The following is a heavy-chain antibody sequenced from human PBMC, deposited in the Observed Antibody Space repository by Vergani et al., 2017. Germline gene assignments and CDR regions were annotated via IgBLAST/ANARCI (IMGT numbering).Heavy chain of an antibody. J-gene: IGHJ4*02. CDR3: AKHFRGWGIDY. Sequence: QVQLVESGGGVVQRGGSLTLYCATSGFTLSNYDMQWIRQGPGKGLEFVAFIQFDGSNQYYADSVKGRFTLSRDFSKNTLCLQMNSLRTDDTATYYCAKHFRGWGIDYWGQGTQVIVSS. CDR1: GFTLSNYD. D-gene: IGHD3-16*01. V-gene: IGHV3-30*02. CDR2: IQFDGSNQ.